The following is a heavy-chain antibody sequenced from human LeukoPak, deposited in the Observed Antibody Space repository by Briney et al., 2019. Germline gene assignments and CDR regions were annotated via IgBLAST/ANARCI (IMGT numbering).Heavy chain of an antibody. D-gene: IGHD3-10*01. CDR2: INWNGGST. J-gene: IGHJ4*02. CDR1: GFTFDDYG. Sequence: GGSLRLSCAASGFTFDDYGMNWVRQAPGKGLEWVSGINWNGGSTGYADSVKGRFTISRDNAKNSLYLQMNSLRAEDTAVYYCARDRDYYGSGNIFDYWGQGTLVTVSS. V-gene: IGHV3-20*04. CDR3: ARDRDYYGSGNIFDY.